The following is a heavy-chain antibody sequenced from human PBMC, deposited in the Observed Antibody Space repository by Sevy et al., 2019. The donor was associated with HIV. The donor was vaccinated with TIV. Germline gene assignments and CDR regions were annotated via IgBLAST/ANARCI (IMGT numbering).Heavy chain of an antibody. Sequence: GGSLRLSCAASGFTFSSYDMHWVRQATGKGLEWVSAIGTAGDTYYPGSVKGRFTISRENAKNSLYLQMNSLRAGDTAVYYCARGQTGTYYYYYGMDVWGQRTTVTVSS. CDR1: GFTFSSYD. D-gene: IGHD1-1*01. CDR3: ARGQTGTYYYYYGMDV. J-gene: IGHJ6*02. CDR2: IGTAGDT. V-gene: IGHV3-13*01.